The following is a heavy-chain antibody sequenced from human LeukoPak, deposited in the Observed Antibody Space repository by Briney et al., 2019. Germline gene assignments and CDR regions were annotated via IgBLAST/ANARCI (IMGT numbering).Heavy chain of an antibody. J-gene: IGHJ5*02. V-gene: IGHV4-39*01. CDR2: IYYSGST. CDR3: ARHEYSGSYYGLSWFDP. CDR1: GGSISSSGYY. D-gene: IGHD1-26*01. Sequence: PSETLSLTCTVSGGSISSSGYYWGWIRQPPGKGLEWIVSIYYSGSTYYNPSLKSRVTISVDTSKNQPSLKLSSLTAADTAVYYCARHEYSGSYYGLSWFDPWGQGTLVTVSS.